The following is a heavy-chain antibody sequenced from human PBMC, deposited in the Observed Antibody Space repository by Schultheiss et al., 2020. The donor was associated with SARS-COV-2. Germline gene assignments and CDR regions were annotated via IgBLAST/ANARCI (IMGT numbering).Heavy chain of an antibody. V-gene: IGHV3-33*08. CDR1: GFTVSTNY. CDR3: TTVKGDVHYDILTGYYYYYYMDV. D-gene: IGHD3-9*01. J-gene: IGHJ6*03. CDR2: IWYDGSNK. Sequence: GGSLRLSCAASGFTVSTNYMTWVRQAPGKGLEWVAVIWYDGSNKYYADSVKGRFTISRDNSKNTLYLQMNSLKTEDTAVYYCTTVKGDVHYDILTGYYYYYYMDVWGKGTTVTVSS.